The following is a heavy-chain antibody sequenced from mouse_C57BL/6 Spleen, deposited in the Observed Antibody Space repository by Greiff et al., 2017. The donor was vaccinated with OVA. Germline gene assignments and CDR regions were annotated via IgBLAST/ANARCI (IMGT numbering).Heavy chain of an antibody. CDR3: ARQLRLGAMGY. D-gene: IGHD3-2*02. CDR2: INPGSGGT. J-gene: IGHJ4*01. CDR1: GYAFTNYL. Sequence: QVQLQQSGAELVRPGTSVKVSCKASGYAFTNYLIEWVKQRPGQGLEWIGVINPGSGGTNYNEKFKGKATLTADKSSSTAYMQLSSLTSEDSAVYFCARQLRLGAMGYWGQGTSVTVSS. V-gene: IGHV1-54*01.